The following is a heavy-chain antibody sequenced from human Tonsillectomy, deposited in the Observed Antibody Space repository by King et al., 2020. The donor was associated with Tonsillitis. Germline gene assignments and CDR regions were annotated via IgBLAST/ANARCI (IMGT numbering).Heavy chain of an antibody. CDR3: AKLSLIDLYDFWSGYYMDV. Sequence: VQLVESGGGLVQPGGSLRISCAASGFTFVNYAMTWVRQAPGKGLEWVSGIRGSGDSTYYADSVKGRFTISRDNSKNTLYLQMHSLRAEDTAVYYCAKLSLIDLYDFWSGYYMDVWGKGTTVAVSS. J-gene: IGHJ6*03. V-gene: IGHV3-23*04. D-gene: IGHD3-3*01. CDR1: GFTFVNYA. CDR2: IRGSGDST.